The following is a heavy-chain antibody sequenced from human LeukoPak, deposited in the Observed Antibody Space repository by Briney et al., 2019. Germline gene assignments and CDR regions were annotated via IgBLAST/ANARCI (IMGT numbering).Heavy chain of an antibody. CDR3: ARRYRLFSGSRMYYYDSSGHNWFDP. V-gene: IGHV4-34*01. CDR1: GGSFSGYY. CDR2: INHSGST. D-gene: IGHD3-22*01. J-gene: IGHJ5*02. Sequence: PSETLSLTCAVYGGSFSGYYWSWIRQPPGKGLEWIGEINHSGSTNYNPSLKSRVTISVDTSKNQFSLKLSSVTAADTAVYYCARRYRLFSGSRMYYYDSSGHNWFDPWGQGTLVTVSS.